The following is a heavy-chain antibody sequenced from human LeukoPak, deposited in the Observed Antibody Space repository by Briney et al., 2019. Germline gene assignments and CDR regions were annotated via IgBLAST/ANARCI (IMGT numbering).Heavy chain of an antibody. Sequence: AGGSLRLSCAASGFTFSTFALHWVRQAPGKGLEYVSGISSDGAGTFYADSVKGRFTISRDNTKNTLLLQMGSLRAEDMAVYYCVRDCGGDCLYGMDVWGQGTTVTVSS. CDR3: VRDCGGDCLYGMDV. D-gene: IGHD2-21*02. CDR2: ISSDGAGT. V-gene: IGHV3-64*02. CDR1: GFTFSTFA. J-gene: IGHJ6*02.